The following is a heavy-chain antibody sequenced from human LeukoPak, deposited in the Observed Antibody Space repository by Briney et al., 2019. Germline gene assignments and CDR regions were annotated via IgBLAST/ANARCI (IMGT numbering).Heavy chain of an antibody. V-gene: IGHV4-4*02. D-gene: IGHD3-10*01. J-gene: IGHJ3*02. CDR3: ARLLAGEYDPFDI. CDR1: GGSISSSNW. Sequence: SETLSLTCAVSGGSISSSNWWSWVRQPPGKGLEWIGEIYHSGSTNYNPSLKSRVTISVDKSKNQFSLKLNSVTAADTAVYYCARLLAGEYDPFDIWGQGTMVTVS. CDR2: IYHSGST.